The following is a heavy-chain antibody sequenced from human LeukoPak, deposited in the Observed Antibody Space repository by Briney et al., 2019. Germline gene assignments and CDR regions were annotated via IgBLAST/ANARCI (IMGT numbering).Heavy chain of an antibody. CDR1: GYTFTSYD. V-gene: IGHV1-8*01. J-gene: IGHJ6*03. CDR3: ARDGSSSFDYYYYMDV. D-gene: IGHD6-6*01. CDR2: MNPNSGNT. Sequence: ASVKVSCKASGYTFTSYDINWVRQANGQGLGWMGWMNPNSGNTGYAQKFQGRGTMTRNTSIRTAYMELSSLRSEDTAVYYCARDGSSSFDYYYYMDVWGKGTTVTVSS.